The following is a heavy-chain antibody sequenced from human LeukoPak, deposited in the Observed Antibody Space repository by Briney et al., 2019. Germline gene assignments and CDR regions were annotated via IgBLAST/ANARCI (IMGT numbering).Heavy chain of an antibody. Sequence: GGSLRLSCAASGFTFSGYSMNWVRQAPGKGLGWVSYISSSSSTIYYADSVKGRFTISRDNAKNSLYLQMNSLRAEDTAVYYCARDEGYCSSTSCSCFDYWGQGTLVTVSS. D-gene: IGHD2-2*01. CDR1: GFTFSGYS. J-gene: IGHJ4*02. CDR3: ARDEGYCSSTSCSCFDY. V-gene: IGHV3-48*01. CDR2: ISSSSSTI.